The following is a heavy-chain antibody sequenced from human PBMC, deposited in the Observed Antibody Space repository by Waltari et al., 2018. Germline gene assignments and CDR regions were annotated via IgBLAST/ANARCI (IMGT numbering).Heavy chain of an antibody. Sequence: EVQRVESGGGLIQPGMSWRRSCAASGFPLSNNYISWVRQAPGKGLEWVSVSYGGGSSYHADSVKGRFTVSRDASKNTVYLQMNSLTAEDTAVYYCALSSGVVKGYLDYWGQGTLVTVSS. CDR1: GFPLSNNY. D-gene: IGHD3-3*01. CDR2: SYGGGSS. J-gene: IGHJ4*02. V-gene: IGHV3-53*02. CDR3: ALSSGVVKGYLDY.